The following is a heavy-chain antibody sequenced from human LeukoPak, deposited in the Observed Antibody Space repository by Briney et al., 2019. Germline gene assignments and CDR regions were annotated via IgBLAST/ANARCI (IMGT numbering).Heavy chain of an antibody. J-gene: IGHJ6*03. V-gene: IGHV1-2*02. CDR2: INPNSGGT. CDR3: ARDSCSSTSCYSDSYYMDV. CDR1: GYTFTGYY. Sequence: GASVKVSCKASGYTFTGYYMHWVRQAPGQGLEWMGWINPNSGGTNYAQKFQGRVTMTRDTSISAAYMELSRLRSDDTAVYYCARDSCSSTSCYSDSYYMDVWGKGTTVTVSS. D-gene: IGHD2-2*01.